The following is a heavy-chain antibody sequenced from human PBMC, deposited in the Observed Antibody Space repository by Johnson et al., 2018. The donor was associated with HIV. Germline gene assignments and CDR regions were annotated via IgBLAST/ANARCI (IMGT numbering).Heavy chain of an antibody. V-gene: IGHV3-13*01. CDR2: IDTTGDT. Sequence: VQLVESGGGLVQPGGSLRLSCAASGFIVSRYDMHWVRQPTGKGLEWVSEIDTTGDTYYPVSVKGRFTTSRENAKNSFYLQMNSLGAGDTALYYCVREQWLVREDFPGGFDIWGQGTRVTV. J-gene: IGHJ3*02. D-gene: IGHD6-19*01. CDR3: VREQWLVREDFPGGFDI. CDR1: GFIVSRYD.